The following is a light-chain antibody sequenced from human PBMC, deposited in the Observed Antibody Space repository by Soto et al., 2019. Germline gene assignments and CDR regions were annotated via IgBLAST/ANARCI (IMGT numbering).Light chain of an antibody. CDR1: QGIRND. J-gene: IGKJ1*01. CDR3: QQYETFSGT. Sequence: AIQLTQSPSSLSASLGDRVTITCRASQGIRNDLAWYQQKPGEAPKLLIYDASALPRGVPSRFSGSGSGTKFTLTIASLQPDDFATYYCQQYETFSGTFGPGTKVDIK. CDR2: DAS. V-gene: IGKV1-13*02.